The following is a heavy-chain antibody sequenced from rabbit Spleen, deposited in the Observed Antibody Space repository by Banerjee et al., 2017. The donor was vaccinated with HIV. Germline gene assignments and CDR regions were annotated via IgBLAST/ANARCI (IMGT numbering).Heavy chain of an antibody. Sequence: QSLEESGGDLVKPEGSLTLTCTASGFSFSSGYDMCWVRQAPGKGLEWIACIWTASDTTYYASWAKGRLTISKTSSTTVTLQMTSLTAADTATYFCARDPYYIWGDVGYDLWGPGTLVTVS. J-gene: IGHJ6*01. CDR2: IWTASDTT. CDR1: GFSFSSGYD. CDR3: ARDPYYIWGDVGYDL. D-gene: IGHD1-1*01. V-gene: IGHV1S40*01.